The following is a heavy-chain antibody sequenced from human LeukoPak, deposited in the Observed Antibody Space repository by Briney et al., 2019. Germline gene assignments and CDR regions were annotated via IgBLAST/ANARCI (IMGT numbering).Heavy chain of an antibody. CDR1: GFGFSVCW. Sequence: GGSLRLSCLGSGFGFSVCWMTWLRQAPGEGLEWVANIKEDGSVIYYADSVKGRFTISRDNANNSVYLQMNSLRVEDTALYYCATGRWFGEFAGSAFEDWGQGTLVTVSS. D-gene: IGHD3-10*01. J-gene: IGHJ4*02. CDR3: ATGRWFGEFAGSAFED. CDR2: IKEDGSVI. V-gene: IGHV3-7*01.